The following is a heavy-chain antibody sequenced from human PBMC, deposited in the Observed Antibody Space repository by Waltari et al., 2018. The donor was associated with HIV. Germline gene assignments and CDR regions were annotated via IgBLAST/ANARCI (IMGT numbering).Heavy chain of an antibody. J-gene: IGHJ4*02. V-gene: IGHV4-61*01. Sequence: QVQLQESGPGLLKPSETLSLTCTVSGYAVSSGSCYWSWLRQPPGKGLEWLGNTYYSGRTGYTPSRKSRVTRSIDATKNQFSLKWRSVTAAATAVYYCARVIAAAGLRFDSWGQGTLVTVSS. CDR1: GYAVSSGSCY. CDR2: TYYSGRT. D-gene: IGHD6-25*01. CDR3: ARVIAAAGLRFDS.